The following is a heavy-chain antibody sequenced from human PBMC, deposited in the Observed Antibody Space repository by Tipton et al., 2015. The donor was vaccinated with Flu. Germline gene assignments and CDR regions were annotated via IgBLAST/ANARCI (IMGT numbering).Heavy chain of an antibody. D-gene: IGHD1-26*01. CDR2: FYHSGST. CDR3: ARGGEWELPPFDH. CDR1: GASIRSSRHY. V-gene: IGHV4-39*07. Sequence: LVQSSETLSLTCTVSGASIRSSRHYWGWIRQPPGKGLEWIGSFYHSGSTYNSGNTNYNPSLQSRVSLSVDTSRNQSSLKVNSVTAADTAVYYCARGGEWELPPFDHWGQGALVAVSS. J-gene: IGHJ4*02.